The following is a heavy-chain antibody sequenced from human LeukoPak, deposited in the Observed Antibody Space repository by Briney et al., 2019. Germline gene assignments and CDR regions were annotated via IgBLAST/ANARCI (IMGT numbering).Heavy chain of an antibody. J-gene: IGHJ6*02. CDR3: ARGLGFWVYYYYYGMDV. Sequence: ASVKVSCTASGYTFTSYDINWVRQATGQGLEWMGWMNPNSGNTGYAQRFQGRVTMTRNTSISTAYMELSSLRSEDTAVYYCARGLGFWVYYYYYGMDVWGQGTTVTVSS. V-gene: IGHV1-8*01. D-gene: IGHD3-10*01. CDR2: MNPNSGNT. CDR1: GYTFTSYD.